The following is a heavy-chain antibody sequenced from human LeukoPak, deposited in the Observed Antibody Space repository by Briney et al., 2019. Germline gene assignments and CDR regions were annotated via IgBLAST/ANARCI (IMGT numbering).Heavy chain of an antibody. D-gene: IGHD4-17*01. CDR1: GYTFTSYD. J-gene: IGHJ4*02. Sequence: ASVKVSCKASGYTFTSYDINWVRQATGQGLEWMGWMNPNSGNTGYAQKFQGRVTMTRNTSISTAYMELSSLRSEDTAVYYCARPTTVTTWHFDYWGQGTLVTVSS. CDR3: ARPTTVTTWHFDY. V-gene: IGHV1-8*01. CDR2: MNPNSGNT.